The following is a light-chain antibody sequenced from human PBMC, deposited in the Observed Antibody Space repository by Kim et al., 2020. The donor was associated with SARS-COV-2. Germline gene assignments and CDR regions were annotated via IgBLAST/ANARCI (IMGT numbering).Light chain of an antibody. V-gene: IGKV1-5*01. Sequence: GNGVIVTCGASQSVDRWLAWYQQKQGKAPKRLIYDATGLQSGVPSRFSASGSETEFTLTIRSLQTDDFATYYCQQYNTYPRTFGQGTKVDIK. CDR1: QSVDRW. J-gene: IGKJ1*01. CDR3: QQYNTYPRT. CDR2: DAT.